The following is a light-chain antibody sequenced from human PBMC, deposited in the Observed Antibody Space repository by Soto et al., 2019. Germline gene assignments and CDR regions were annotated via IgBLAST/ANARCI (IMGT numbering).Light chain of an antibody. J-gene: IGKJ4*01. V-gene: IGKV3-11*01. CDR3: QQYNSWPLT. CDR2: DAS. Sequence: EIVLTQSPATLSLSPGERATLSCRASQSVGTFFAWYQQKPGQAPRLLIYDASNRATGIPARFSGSGSGTDFTLTISRLEPEDFAVYYCQQYNSWPLTFGGGTKVDIK. CDR1: QSVGTF.